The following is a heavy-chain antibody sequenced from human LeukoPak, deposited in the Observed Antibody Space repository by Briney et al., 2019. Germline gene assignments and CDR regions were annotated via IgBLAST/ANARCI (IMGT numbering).Heavy chain of an antibody. CDR1: GGSFSGYY. CDR2: IYYSGST. J-gene: IGHJ3*02. CDR3: ATLERAFDI. V-gene: IGHV4-34*01. Sequence: SETLSLTCAVYGGSFSGYYWSWICQPPGKGLEWIGSIYYSGSTYYNPSLKSRVTISVDTSKNQFSLKLSSVTAADTAVYYCATLERAFDIWGQGTMVTVSS. D-gene: IGHD1-1*01.